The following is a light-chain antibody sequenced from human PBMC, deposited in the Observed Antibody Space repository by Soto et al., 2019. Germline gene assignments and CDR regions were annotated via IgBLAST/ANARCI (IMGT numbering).Light chain of an antibody. J-gene: IGKJ1*01. Sequence: EIVMTQSPATLSVSPGERATLSCRASQTINSKLVWYQQKPGQPPRLLIYATSTRATGIPDRFSGGGSGTDFTLTISRLEPEDFAIYYCQQYGDSPWAFGQGTKVDIK. CDR3: QQYGDSPWA. CDR2: ATS. V-gene: IGKV3-15*01. CDR1: QTINSK.